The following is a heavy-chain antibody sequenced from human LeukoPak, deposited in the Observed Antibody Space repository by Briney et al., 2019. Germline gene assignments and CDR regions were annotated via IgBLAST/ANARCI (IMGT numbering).Heavy chain of an antibody. Sequence: GGSLRLSCAASGFTFSSYAMHWVRQAPGKGLEWVAVISYDGSNKYYADSVKGRFTISRDNSKNTLYLQMNSLRAEDTAVYYCARDAVVVAAPHYYYGMDVWGQGTTVTVSS. CDR1: GFTFSSYA. CDR2: ISYDGSNK. V-gene: IGHV3-30-3*01. CDR3: ARDAVVVAAPHYYYGMDV. D-gene: IGHD2-15*01. J-gene: IGHJ6*02.